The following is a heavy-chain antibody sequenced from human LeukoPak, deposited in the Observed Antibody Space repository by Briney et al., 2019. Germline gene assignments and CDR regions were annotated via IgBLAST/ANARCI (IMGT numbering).Heavy chain of an antibody. J-gene: IGHJ4*02. Sequence: KSGGSLTLSCVASGFTFSWFSMNWVPPAPGKGREGVSSLSSGSDYIDYTDSLEGRFTISRDNARNSLYLHMDSLRAEDTAVYYCARSYCSTSSCYASDYWGQGTVVTVSS. CDR3: ARSYCSTSSCYASDY. D-gene: IGHD2-2*01. CDR2: LSSGSDYI. CDR1: GFTFSWFS. V-gene: IGHV3-21*01.